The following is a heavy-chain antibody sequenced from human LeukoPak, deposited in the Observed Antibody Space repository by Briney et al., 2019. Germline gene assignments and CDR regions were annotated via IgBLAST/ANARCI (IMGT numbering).Heavy chain of an antibody. CDR3: AGDYTPNNYYYYMDV. J-gene: IGHJ6*03. CDR2: MNPNNGNT. Sequence: ASVKVSCKASGYTFTSYYMHWVRQATGQGLEWMGWMNPNNGNTGYAQKFQGRVTMTRNTSISTAYMELSSLRSEDTAVYYCAGDYTPNNYYYYMDVWGKGTTVTISS. D-gene: IGHD3-10*01. CDR1: GYTFTSYY. V-gene: IGHV1-8*02.